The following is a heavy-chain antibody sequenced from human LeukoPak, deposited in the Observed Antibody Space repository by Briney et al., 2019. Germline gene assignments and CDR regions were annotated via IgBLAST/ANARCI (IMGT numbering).Heavy chain of an antibody. CDR1: GGSISPYY. Sequence: SETLSLTCTVSGGSISPYYWSWIRQPPGKRLEWIGYIYYSGSTNYNPSLKSRVTISVDTSKNQFSLKLSSVTAADTAVYYCARSAQTVTTFPLDYWGQGTLVTVSS. CDR3: ARSAQTVTTFPLDY. J-gene: IGHJ4*02. V-gene: IGHV4-59*12. D-gene: IGHD4-17*01. CDR2: IYYSGST.